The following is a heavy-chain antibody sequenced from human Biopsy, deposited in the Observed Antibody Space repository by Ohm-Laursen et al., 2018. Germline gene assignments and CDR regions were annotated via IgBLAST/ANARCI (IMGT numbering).Heavy chain of an antibody. Sequence: SSVKVSCKAPGGTFSNYGVNWVRQAPGQGLEWLGGNIPILGTGNYAQKFQDRVTVAADTSTSTATMELRSLRPDDTTVYYCATKLTGYFHHWGQGTLVIVSS. V-gene: IGHV1-69*06. J-gene: IGHJ1*01. CDR2: NIPILGTG. D-gene: IGHD3-9*01. CDR1: GGTFSNYG. CDR3: ATKLTGYFHH.